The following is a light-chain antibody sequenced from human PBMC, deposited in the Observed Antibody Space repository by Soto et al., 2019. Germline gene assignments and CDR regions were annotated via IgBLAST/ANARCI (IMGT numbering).Light chain of an antibody. CDR1: QNLLFSSNNKNS. CDR3: QQYHTTPNT. Sequence: DAVMTQSPDSLAVSLGERAAINCKSSQNLLFSSNNKNSLAWYQQKPGQPPKLLIYWASTRESGAPDRFSGSGSGRDFTLTISSLQAEDVAVYYCQQYHTTPNTFGQGTKVEIK. V-gene: IGKV4-1*01. J-gene: IGKJ2*01. CDR2: WAS.